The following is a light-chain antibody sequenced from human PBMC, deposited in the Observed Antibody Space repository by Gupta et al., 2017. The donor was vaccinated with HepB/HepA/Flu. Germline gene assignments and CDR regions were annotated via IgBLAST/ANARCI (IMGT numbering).Light chain of an antibody. J-gene: IGKJ1*01. Sequence: AIQMTPSPSSLSASVGDRVTITCRASQDIASDLGWYQHKPGTAPRLLIYGASTLQAGVPSRFSGRGSGTDFALTISSLQPEDFAIYYCLQDDGYPRTFGQGTKVDVK. CDR3: LQDDGYPRT. V-gene: IGKV1-6*01. CDR2: GAS. CDR1: QDIASD.